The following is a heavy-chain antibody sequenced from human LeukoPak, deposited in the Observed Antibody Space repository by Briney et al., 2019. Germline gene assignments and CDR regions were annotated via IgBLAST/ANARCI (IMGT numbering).Heavy chain of an antibody. J-gene: IGHJ3*02. Sequence: KPSETLSLTCTVSGGSISSYYWSWIRQPPGKGLEWIGYFYYSGSSNSNPSLKSRVIMSVDTSKNQFSLKVTSVNVADTAVYYCARAGIVGDAFDTWGQGTMVTVSS. D-gene: IGHD2-15*01. CDR1: GGSISSYY. CDR2: FYYSGSS. V-gene: IGHV4-59*01. CDR3: ARAGIVGDAFDT.